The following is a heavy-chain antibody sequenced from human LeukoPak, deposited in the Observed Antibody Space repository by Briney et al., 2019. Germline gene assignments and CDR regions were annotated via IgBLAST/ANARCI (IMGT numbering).Heavy chain of an antibody. Sequence: SVKVSCKASGGSFSSYVITWVRQAPGQGLEWMGRIIPVLGVSNFAQKFQGRVTMTTDRSTNTVYLELRSLRSDDTAVYYCARDRPTMITFGGVIIAAYWGQGTLVSVSS. CDR3: ARDRPTMITFGGVIIAAY. D-gene: IGHD3-16*02. V-gene: IGHV1-69*04. J-gene: IGHJ4*02. CDR2: IIPVLGVS. CDR1: GGSFSSYV.